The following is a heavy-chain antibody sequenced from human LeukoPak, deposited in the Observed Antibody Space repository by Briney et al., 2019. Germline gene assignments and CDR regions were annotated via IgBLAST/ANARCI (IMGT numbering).Heavy chain of an antibody. CDR1: GFTFSSYD. J-gene: IGHJ2*01. Sequence: GGSLRLSCAASGFTFSSYDMHWVRQATGKGLEWVSAIGTAGDTYYPGSVKGRFTISRENAKNSLYLQMNSLRAGDTAVYYCARWRSTSWYFDLRGRGTLVTVSS. V-gene: IGHV3-13*04. CDR3: ARWRSTSWYFDL. CDR2: IGTAGDT. D-gene: IGHD6-6*01.